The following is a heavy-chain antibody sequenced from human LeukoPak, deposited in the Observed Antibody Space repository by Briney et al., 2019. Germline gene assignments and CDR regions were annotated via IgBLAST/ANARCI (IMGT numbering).Heavy chain of an antibody. J-gene: IGHJ3*02. D-gene: IGHD4-17*01. CDR1: GDTFSSYA. Sequence: SVKVSCKASGDTFSSYAISWVRPAPGQGLEWMGRIIPILGIANYAQKFQGRVTITADKSTSTAYMELSSLRSEDTAVYYCARGLKTVTAAGTFDIWGQGTMVTVSS. CDR3: ARGLKTVTAAGTFDI. CDR2: IIPILGIA. V-gene: IGHV1-69*04.